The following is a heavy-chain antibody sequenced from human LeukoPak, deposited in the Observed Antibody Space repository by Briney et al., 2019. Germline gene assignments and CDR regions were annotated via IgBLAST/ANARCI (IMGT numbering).Heavy chain of an antibody. CDR1: RFTFSSYS. CDR3: VRDVGAVRGEVYFDY. J-gene: IGHJ4*02. D-gene: IGHD3-10*01. V-gene: IGHV3-21*06. Sequence: GGSLRLSCAASRFTFSSYSMNWVRQAPGKGLEWVSSITGSGPYMLYADSVKHRFTISRDNTKNLLYLEMNSLRAEDTAMYFCVRDVGAVRGEVYFDYWGQGTLVTVSS. CDR2: ITGSGPYM.